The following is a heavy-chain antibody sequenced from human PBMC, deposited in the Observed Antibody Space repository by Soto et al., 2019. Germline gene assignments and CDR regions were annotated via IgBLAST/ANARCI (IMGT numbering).Heavy chain of an antibody. J-gene: IGHJ6*02. CDR2: INSDGSST. CDR3: AREGVFGELSQSSPYYCYYGMDV. D-gene: IGHD3-10*01. Sequence: GGPQRLSCAASGFTISSHWMHWVRQATGKGLVWVSRINSDGSSTSYADSVKGRFTISRDNAKNTLYLQMNSLRAEDTAVYYCAREGVFGELSQSSPYYCYYGMDVWGQGTTVTVSS. V-gene: IGHV3-74*01. CDR1: GFTISSHW.